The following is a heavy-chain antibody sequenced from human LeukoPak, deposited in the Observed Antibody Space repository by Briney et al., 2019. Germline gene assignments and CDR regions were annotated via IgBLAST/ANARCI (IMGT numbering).Heavy chain of an antibody. Sequence: PGGSPRLSCAASGFTFSSYGMHWVRQAPGKGLEWVAVISYDGSNKYYADSVKGRFTISRDNSKNTLYLQMNSLRAEDTAVYYCARDRWLQDAFDIWGQGTMVTVSS. J-gene: IGHJ3*02. CDR3: ARDRWLQDAFDI. CDR2: ISYDGSNK. CDR1: GFTFSSYG. D-gene: IGHD5-24*01. V-gene: IGHV3-30*03.